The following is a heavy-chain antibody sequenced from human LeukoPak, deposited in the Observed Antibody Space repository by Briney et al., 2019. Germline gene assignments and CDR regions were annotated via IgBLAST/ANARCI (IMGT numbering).Heavy chain of an antibody. CDR1: GGSISSYY. Sequence: SETLSLTCTVSGGSISSYYWSWIRQPPGKGLEWIGYIYTSGSTNYNTSLKSRVTISVDTSKNQFSLKLSSVTAADTAVYYCARRGWLRFAPLYMDVWGKGTTVTVSS. J-gene: IGHJ6*03. V-gene: IGHV4-4*09. CDR3: ARRGWLRFAPLYMDV. CDR2: IYTSGST. D-gene: IGHD5-12*01.